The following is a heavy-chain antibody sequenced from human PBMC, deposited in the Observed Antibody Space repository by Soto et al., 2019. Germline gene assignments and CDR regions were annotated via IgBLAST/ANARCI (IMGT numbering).Heavy chain of an antibody. V-gene: IGHV1-69*13. Sequence: ASVKVSCKASGGTFSSYAISWVRQAPGQGLEWVGGIIPIFGTANYAQKFQGRVTITADESTSTAYMELSSLRSEDTAVYYCARDIVVVPAALGYGMDVWGQGTTVTVSS. CDR3: ARDIVVVPAALGYGMDV. CDR2: IIPIFGTA. J-gene: IGHJ6*02. CDR1: GGTFSSYA. D-gene: IGHD2-2*01.